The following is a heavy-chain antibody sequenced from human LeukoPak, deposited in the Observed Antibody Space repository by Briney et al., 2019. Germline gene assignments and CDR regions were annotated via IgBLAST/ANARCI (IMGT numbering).Heavy chain of an antibody. Sequence: SETLSLTCTVSGYSISSGYYWGWIRQPPGKGLEWIGSIYHSGSTYYNPSLKSRVTISVDTSKNHFSLNLKSVTAADTAVYYCAREDGRSGYDDFWGQGTLVTVSS. D-gene: IGHD5-12*01. CDR1: GYSISSGYY. J-gene: IGHJ4*02. V-gene: IGHV4-38-2*02. CDR3: AREDGRSGYDDF. CDR2: IYHSGST.